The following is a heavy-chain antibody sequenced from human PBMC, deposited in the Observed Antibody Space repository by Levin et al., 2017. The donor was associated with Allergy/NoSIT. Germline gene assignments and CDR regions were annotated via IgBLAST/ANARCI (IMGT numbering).Heavy chain of an antibody. Sequence: PGGSLRLSCAASGFTFESFGMHWVRQAPGKGLKWVAAISYDGKKEYYEDSVKGRFSISRDNSENTLYLQMNSLRPEDTATYYCAKDTSGWYFIDSWGQGTLVTVSS. CDR2: ISYDGKKE. CDR1: GFTFESFG. CDR3: AKDTSGWYFIDS. V-gene: IGHV3-30*18. J-gene: IGHJ4*02. D-gene: IGHD6-19*01.